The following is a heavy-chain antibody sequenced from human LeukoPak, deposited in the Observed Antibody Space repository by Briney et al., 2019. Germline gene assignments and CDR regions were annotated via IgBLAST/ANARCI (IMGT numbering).Heavy chain of an antibody. Sequence: TLSLTCTVSGASINRGTHYWSWVRQAGGKGLEWLGRVYATGNTNYNPPLWSRLSISIDTSRNQFSLRLSSATAADTAIYYCARDRSYYSDTGADYWGQGIMVIVSS. CDR2: VYATGNT. V-gene: IGHV4-61*02. CDR1: GASINRGTHY. CDR3: ARDRSYYSDTGADY. J-gene: IGHJ4*02. D-gene: IGHD3-22*01.